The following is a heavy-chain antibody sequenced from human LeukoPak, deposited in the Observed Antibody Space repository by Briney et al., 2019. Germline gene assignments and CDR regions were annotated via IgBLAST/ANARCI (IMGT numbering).Heavy chain of an antibody. CDR2: ISGSGGST. CDR3: AREPFWSGYYSNLHFDY. V-gene: IGHV3-23*01. D-gene: IGHD3-3*01. J-gene: IGHJ4*02. CDR1: GFTFSSYA. Sequence: GSLRLSCAASGFTFSSYAMSWVRQAPGKGLEWVSAISGSGGSTYYADSVKGRFTISRDNAKNSLYLQMNSLRAEDTAVYYCAREPFWSGYYSNLHFDYWGQGTLVTVSS.